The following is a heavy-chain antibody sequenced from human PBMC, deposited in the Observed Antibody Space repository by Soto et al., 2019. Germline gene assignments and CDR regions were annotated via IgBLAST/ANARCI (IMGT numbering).Heavy chain of an antibody. CDR2: ISAYNGNT. J-gene: IGHJ4*02. CDR1: GYTFTSYG. Sequence: ASVKVSCKASGYTFTSYGISWVRQAPGQGLEWMGWISAYNGNTNYAQKLQGRVTMTTDTSTSTAYMELRSLRSDDTPVYYCARDVSGIAAAGDFDYWGQGTLVTVSS. D-gene: IGHD6-13*01. V-gene: IGHV1-18*01. CDR3: ARDVSGIAAAGDFDY.